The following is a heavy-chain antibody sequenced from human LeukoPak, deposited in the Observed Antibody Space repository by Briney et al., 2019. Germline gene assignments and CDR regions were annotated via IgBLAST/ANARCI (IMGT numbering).Heavy chain of an antibody. V-gene: IGHV3-7*03. Sequence: GGSLRLSCAASGFTFSTYWMTWVRQAPGKGLEWMASLNQDGSEKYYVDSVKGRFTISRDNAQKSLYLEMKSLSAKDTAVYYCARAVTSTEGYWGQGTLVTVSS. CDR2: LNQDGSEK. CDR3: ARAVTSTEGY. CDR1: GFTFSTYW. J-gene: IGHJ4*02.